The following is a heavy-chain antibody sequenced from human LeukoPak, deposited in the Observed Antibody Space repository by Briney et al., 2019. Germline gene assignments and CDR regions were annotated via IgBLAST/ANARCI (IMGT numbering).Heavy chain of an antibody. CDR2: INHSGST. V-gene: IGHV4-34*01. CDR3: ASTQWLGYYFDY. J-gene: IGHJ4*02. CDR1: GGSFSGYY. Sequence: PSETLSLTCAVYGGSFSGYYWSWIRQPPGKGLEWIGEINHSGSTNYNPSLKSRVTISVDTSKDQSSLQLSSVTAADTAVFYCASTQWLGYYFDYWGQGALVTVSS. D-gene: IGHD6-19*01.